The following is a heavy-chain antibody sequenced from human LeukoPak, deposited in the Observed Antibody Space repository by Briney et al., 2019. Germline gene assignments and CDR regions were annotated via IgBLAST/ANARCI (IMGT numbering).Heavy chain of an antibody. D-gene: IGHD3-16*01. CDR3: ARESLGGLKYFDD. CDR2: IGPTGNT. V-gene: IGHV1-2*02. J-gene: IGHJ4*02. CDR1: GHTFTAYY. Sequence: GASVKVSCKASGHTFTAYYMHWVRQAPGQGLEWIGCIGPTGNTVYVQKFQGRVTVTRDTSINTVYMGVNSLRSDDTAVYSCARESLGGLKYFDDWGQGTLVTVSS.